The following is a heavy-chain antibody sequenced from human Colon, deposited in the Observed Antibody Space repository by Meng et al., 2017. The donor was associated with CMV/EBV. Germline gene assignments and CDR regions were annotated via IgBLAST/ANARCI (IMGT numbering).Heavy chain of an antibody. D-gene: IGHD6-25*01. Sequence: QLQLQESGPGLVKPSQTLSLTCTVSGGSISSGGYYWSWIRQHPGKGLEWIGYIYYTGSTYYNPSLKSRVTISVDKSKNQFSLKLSSVTAADTAVYYCASCIAAIWFDPWGQGTLVTVSS. J-gene: IGHJ5*02. CDR1: GGSISSGGYY. CDR3: ASCIAAIWFDP. CDR2: IYYTGST. V-gene: IGHV4-31*03.